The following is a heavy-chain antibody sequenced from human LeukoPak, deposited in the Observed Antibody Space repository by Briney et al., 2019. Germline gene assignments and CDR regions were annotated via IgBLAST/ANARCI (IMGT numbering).Heavy chain of an antibody. Sequence: GGSLRLSCAASVFTFSNYWMNWVRQAPGKGMEWVAIIEKDGSEILYVDSVKGRFTISRDNAKNSLYLQMNSLRAEDTAVYYCAAGAGWLIDWWGQGTLVTVSS. CDR3: AAGAGWLIDW. D-gene: IGHD6-19*01. J-gene: IGHJ4*02. V-gene: IGHV3-7*01. CDR2: IEKDGSEI. CDR1: VFTFSNYW.